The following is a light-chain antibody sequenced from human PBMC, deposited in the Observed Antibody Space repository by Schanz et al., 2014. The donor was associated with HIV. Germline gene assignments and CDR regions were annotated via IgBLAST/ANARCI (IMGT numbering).Light chain of an antibody. J-gene: IGLJ2*01. Sequence: QSALTQPASASGSPGRSVTFSCTGTSADIGSYNYVPWYQHHPGKAPKLLIYGVTDRPSGVSNRFSGSKSGNTASLTISGLQAEDEADYYCTSYAGSNVLGIFGGGTKLTVL. CDR2: GVT. CDR1: SADIGSYNY. V-gene: IGLV2-14*03. CDR3: TSYAGSNVLGI.